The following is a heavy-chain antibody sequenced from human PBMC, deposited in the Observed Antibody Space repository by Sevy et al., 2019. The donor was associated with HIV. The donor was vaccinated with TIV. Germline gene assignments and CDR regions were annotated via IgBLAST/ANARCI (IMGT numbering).Heavy chain of an antibody. Sequence: GGSLRLSCAASGFTFSSYAMSWVRQAPGKGLEWVSAISGSGGSTYYADSVKGRFTISRDNSKNTLYLQMNSLRAEDTAVSYCAKAIDTLRAGVRAYYGMDVWGQGTTVTVSS. CDR2: ISGSGGST. D-gene: IGHD3-3*01. CDR1: GFTFSSYA. J-gene: IGHJ6*02. V-gene: IGHV3-23*01. CDR3: AKAIDTLRAGVRAYYGMDV.